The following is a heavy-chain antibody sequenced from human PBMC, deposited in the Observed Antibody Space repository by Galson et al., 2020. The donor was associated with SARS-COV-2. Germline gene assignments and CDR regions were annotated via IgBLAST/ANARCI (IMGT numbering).Heavy chain of an antibody. V-gene: IGHV4-38-2*01. D-gene: IGHD2-21*02. Sequence: SETLSLTCAVSGYSISSGYYWGWIRQPPGKGLEWIGSIHHSGSTYYNPSLKSRVTISVDTSKKQSSLKLSSVTAADAAVYYCARQLDRYSSNWYFDLWGRGTLVTVSS. CDR3: ARQLDRYSSNWYFDL. CDR2: IHHSGST. J-gene: IGHJ2*01. CDR1: GYSISSGYY.